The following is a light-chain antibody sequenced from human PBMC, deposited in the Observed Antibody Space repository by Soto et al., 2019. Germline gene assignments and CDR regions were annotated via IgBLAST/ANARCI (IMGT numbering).Light chain of an antibody. J-gene: IGKJ1*01. CDR1: QSVSSY. Sequence: EIVLTHSPATLSWSPGERATLSCRASQSVSSYLAWYQQKPGQAPRLLIYDASNRATGIPARFSGSGSGTDFTLTISSLEPEDFAVYYCQQRSNWPPWTCGQGTKGDI. CDR3: QQRSNWPPWT. V-gene: IGKV3-11*01. CDR2: DAS.